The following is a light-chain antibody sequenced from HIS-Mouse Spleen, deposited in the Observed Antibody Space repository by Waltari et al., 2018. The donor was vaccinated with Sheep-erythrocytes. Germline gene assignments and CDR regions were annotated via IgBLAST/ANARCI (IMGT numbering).Light chain of an antibody. CDR3: CSYAGSYNHV. V-gene: IGLV2-11*01. CDR2: DVS. J-gene: IGLJ1*01. CDR1: SSDVGGYNY. Sequence: QSALTQPASVSGSPGQSVTISCTGTSSDVGGYNYVSWYQQPPGKAPKLMIYDVSKRPSGVPDRFSGSKSGNTASLTSSGLQAEDEADYYCCSYAGSYNHVFATGTKVTVL.